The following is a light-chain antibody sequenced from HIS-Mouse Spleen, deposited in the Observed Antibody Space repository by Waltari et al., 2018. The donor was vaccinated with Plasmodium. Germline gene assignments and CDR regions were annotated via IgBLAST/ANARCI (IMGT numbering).Light chain of an antibody. CDR2: EDS. CDR1: ALHKNY. Sequence: SYELPQPPSVSVSPGQTARITCSGDALHKNYAYWYQQKSGQAPVLVIYEDSKRPSGIPERFSGASSGTMATLTISGAQVEDEADYYCYSTDSSGNHRVFGGGTKLTVL. V-gene: IGLV3-10*01. CDR3: YSTDSSGNHRV. J-gene: IGLJ3*02.